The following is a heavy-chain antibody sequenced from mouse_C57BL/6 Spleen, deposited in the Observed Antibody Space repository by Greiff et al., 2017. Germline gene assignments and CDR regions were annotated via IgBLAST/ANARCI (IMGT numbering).Heavy chain of an antibody. J-gene: IGHJ4*01. D-gene: IGHD1-1*01. Sequence: EVNVVESGGGLVKPGGSLKLSCAASGFTFSSYAMSWVRQTPEKRLEWVATISDGGSYTYYPDNVKGRFTISRDNAKNNLYLQMSHLKSEDTAMYYCARSGSIFYYAMDYWGQGTSVTVSS. CDR1: GFTFSSYA. V-gene: IGHV5-4*03. CDR2: ISDGGSYT. CDR3: ARSGSIFYYAMDY.